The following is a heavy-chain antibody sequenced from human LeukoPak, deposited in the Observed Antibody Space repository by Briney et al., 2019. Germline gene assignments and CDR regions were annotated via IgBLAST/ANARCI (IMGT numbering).Heavy chain of an antibody. V-gene: IGHV3-23*01. CDR1: GFTFSSYA. CDR3: AKDSTMIVVVITYAEYFQH. D-gene: IGHD3-22*01. Sequence: GGSLRLSCAASGFTFSSYAMSWGRQAPGKGLEWVSAISGSGGSTYYADSVKGRFTISGDNSKNTLYLQMNSLRAEDTAVYYCAKDSTMIVVVITYAEYFQHWGQGTLVTVSS. J-gene: IGHJ1*01. CDR2: ISGSGGST.